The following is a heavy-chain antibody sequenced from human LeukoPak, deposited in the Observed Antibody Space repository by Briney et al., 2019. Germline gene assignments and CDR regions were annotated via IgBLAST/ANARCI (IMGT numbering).Heavy chain of an antibody. CDR3: AREGTFSSPRNWFDP. V-gene: IGHV1-3*02. Sequence: ASVKVSCKASGYTFTSYAMHWVRQAPGQRLEWMGWSNAGNGNTKYSQEFQGRVTITRDTSASTAYMELSSLRPEDMAVYYCAREGTFSSPRNWFDPWGQGTLVTVSS. J-gene: IGHJ5*02. CDR1: GYTFTSYA. D-gene: IGHD6-13*01. CDR2: SNAGNGNT.